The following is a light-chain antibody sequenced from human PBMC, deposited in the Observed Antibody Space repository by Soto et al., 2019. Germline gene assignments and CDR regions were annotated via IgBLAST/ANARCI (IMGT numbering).Light chain of an antibody. V-gene: IGLV1-44*01. Sequence: QSVLTQPPSASGTPGQRVTISCSGSSSNIGSNTVNWYQQLPGTAPKLLIYSNNQRPSGVPDRFSGSKSGTSASLAISGLQSADEADYYCAAWDDRLNGWVFGGGTQLTVL. J-gene: IGLJ7*01. CDR2: SNN. CDR1: SSNIGSNT. CDR3: AAWDDRLNGWV.